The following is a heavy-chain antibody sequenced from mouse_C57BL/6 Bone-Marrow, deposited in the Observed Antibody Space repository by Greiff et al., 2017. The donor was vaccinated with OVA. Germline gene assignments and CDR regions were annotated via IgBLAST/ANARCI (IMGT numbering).Heavy chain of an antibody. CDR1: GFTFTDYY. CDR2: VYPYNGGT. J-gene: IGHJ3*01. V-gene: IGHV1-36*01. Sequence: EVKLQESGPVLVKPGPSVKISCKASGFTFTDYYMHWVKQSHGKSLEWIGLVYPYNGGTSYNQKFKGKATLTVDTSSSTAYMELNSLTSEDSAVYYGARTDYYCSSYGLAYWGQGTLVTVSA. D-gene: IGHD1-1*01. CDR3: ARTDYYCSSYGLAY.